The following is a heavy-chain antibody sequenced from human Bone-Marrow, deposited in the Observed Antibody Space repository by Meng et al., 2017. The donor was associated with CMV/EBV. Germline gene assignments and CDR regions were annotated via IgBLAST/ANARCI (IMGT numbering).Heavy chain of an antibody. CDR3: ARIRRLGVRGAADY. CDR1: GGSISSYY. J-gene: IGHJ4*02. V-gene: IGHV4-4*07. D-gene: IGHD3-10*01. CDR2: MYTSGTT. Sequence: SETLSLTCTVSGGSISSYYWSWVRQPAGKGLQWIGRMYTSGTTKYNPSLKSRVTISVDTSKNQFSLKLSSVTAADTAVYYCARIRRLGVRGAADYWGQGTLVTVSS.